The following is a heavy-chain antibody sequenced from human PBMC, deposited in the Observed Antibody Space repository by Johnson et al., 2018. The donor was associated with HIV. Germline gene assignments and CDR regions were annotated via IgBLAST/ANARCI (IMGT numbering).Heavy chain of an antibody. Sequence: VQLVESGGGLVQPGGSLRLSCAASGFTFNSYAMSWVRQAPGKGLEWVSAISGSGANTYYADSVKGRFTISRDNSKNTLYLQINSLRAEDTAVYYCARLRGAFDIWGQGTMVTVSS. CDR3: ARLRGAFDI. CDR2: ISGSGANT. V-gene: IGHV3-23*04. J-gene: IGHJ3*02. CDR1: GFTFNSYA.